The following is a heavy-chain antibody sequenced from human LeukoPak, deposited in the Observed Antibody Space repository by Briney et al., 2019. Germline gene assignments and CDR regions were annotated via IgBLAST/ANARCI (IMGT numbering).Heavy chain of an antibody. CDR3: AKDIYCSGGSCSATGGYNWFDP. CDR1: GFTFSSYA. Sequence: GGSLRLSHAASGFTFSSYAMSWVRQAPGKGLEWVSAISGSGGSTYYADSVKGRFTISRDNSKNTLYLQMNSLRAEDTAVYYCAKDIYCSGGSCSATGGYNWFDPWGQGTLVTVSS. D-gene: IGHD2-15*01. V-gene: IGHV3-23*01. CDR2: ISGSGGST. J-gene: IGHJ5*02.